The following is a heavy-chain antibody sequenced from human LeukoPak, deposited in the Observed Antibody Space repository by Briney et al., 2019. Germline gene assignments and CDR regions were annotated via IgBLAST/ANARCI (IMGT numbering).Heavy chain of an antibody. CDR2: INPSGGSN. D-gene: IGHD3-22*01. Sequence: GASVKVSCKASGDTFTSYYTHWVRQAPGQGLEWMGIINPSGGSNTYAQKFQGRVTMTRDMSTSTVYMELSSLRSEDTAVYYCARGRHYYDSSDYYYEGDAFDIWGQGTMVTVSS. V-gene: IGHV1-46*01. CDR3: ARGRHYYDSSDYYYEGDAFDI. CDR1: GDTFTSYY. J-gene: IGHJ3*02.